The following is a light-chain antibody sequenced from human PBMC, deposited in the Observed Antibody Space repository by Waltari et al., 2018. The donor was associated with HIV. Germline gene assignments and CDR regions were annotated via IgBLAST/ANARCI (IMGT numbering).Light chain of an antibody. CDR2: KDS. J-gene: IGLJ3*02. Sequence: SYELTQPSSVSVSPGQTARITCSGDVLAKKYARWFQQKPGQAPVLVIYKDSERPSGIPERFSGSSSGTTVTLTISGAQVEDEAHYYCYSAADNDLRVFGGGTKLTV. CDR3: YSAADNDLRV. CDR1: VLAKKY. V-gene: IGLV3-27*01.